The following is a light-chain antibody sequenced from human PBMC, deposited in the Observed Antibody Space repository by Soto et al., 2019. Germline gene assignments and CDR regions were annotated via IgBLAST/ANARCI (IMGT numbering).Light chain of an antibody. CDR2: EDI. CDR1: RSDSL. Sequence: SALTQPASVSGSPGQSITISCTGARSDSLVSWYQQHPDKAPTVIIYEDIKRPSGVSSRFSGSRSGNTASLTISGLQDEDEADYYCCSYVDTVLFGGGTKLTVL. J-gene: IGLJ2*01. CDR3: CSYVDTVL. V-gene: IGLV2-23*01.